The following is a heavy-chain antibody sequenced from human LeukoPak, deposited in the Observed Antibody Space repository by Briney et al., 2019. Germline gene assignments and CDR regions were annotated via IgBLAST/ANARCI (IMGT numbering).Heavy chain of an antibody. J-gene: IGHJ4*02. V-gene: IGHV3-30*18. CDR2: ISYDGSNK. D-gene: IGHD3-10*01. Sequence: GRSLRLSCAASGFTFSSYGMHWVRQAPGKGLEWVAVISYDGSNKYYADSVKGRFTISRDNSKNTLYLQMNSLRAEGTAVYYCAKDGMVLWFRELSDYWGQGTLVTVSS. CDR1: GFTFSSYG. CDR3: AKDGMVLWFRELSDY.